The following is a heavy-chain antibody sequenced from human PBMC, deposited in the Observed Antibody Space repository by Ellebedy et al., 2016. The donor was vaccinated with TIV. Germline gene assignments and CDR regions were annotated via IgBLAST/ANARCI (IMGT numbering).Heavy chain of an antibody. CDR2: ISWNSNNI. D-gene: IGHD4-23*01. V-gene: IGHV3-9*01. CDR3: ARDPVGVGPAFDV. Sequence: PGGSLRLSCAASGFTFDDYAMHWVRQAPGRGLEWVSGISWNSNNIGYADSVKGRFTTSRDNSKDTLYLQVNSLRAEDTAVYYCARDPVGVGPAFDVWGQGTMVTVSS. CDR1: GFTFDDYA. J-gene: IGHJ3*01.